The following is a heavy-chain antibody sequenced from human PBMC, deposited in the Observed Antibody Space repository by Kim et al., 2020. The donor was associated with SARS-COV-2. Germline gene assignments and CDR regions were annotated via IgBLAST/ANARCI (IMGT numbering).Heavy chain of an antibody. J-gene: IGHJ4*02. CDR3: ARREYSVTTGYYYPD. V-gene: IGHV5-51*01. D-gene: IGHD3-22*01. CDR1: GYSFTNEW. CDR2: IYIADSDT. Sequence: GESLKISCKGSGYSFTNEWIAWVRQMPGKGLEWMGIIYIADSDTRYGPSFQGQVTISADKSISTAFLQWSSLKASDTAVYYCARREYSVTTGYYYPDWGQGTLVTVSS.